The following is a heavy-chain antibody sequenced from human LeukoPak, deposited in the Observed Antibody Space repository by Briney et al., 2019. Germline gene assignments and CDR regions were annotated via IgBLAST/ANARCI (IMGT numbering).Heavy chain of an antibody. Sequence: PGGSLRLSCAAYGFTFSSYAMSWVRQAPGKGLEWVSAISGSGGSTYYADSVRGRFTISRDNSKHTLYLQMNSLRAEDTAVYYCAKDVTPYSNRFDPWGQGTLVTVSS. J-gene: IGHJ5*02. CDR3: AKDVTPYSNRFDP. D-gene: IGHD2-21*01. V-gene: IGHV3-23*01. CDR1: GFTFSSYA. CDR2: ISGSGGST.